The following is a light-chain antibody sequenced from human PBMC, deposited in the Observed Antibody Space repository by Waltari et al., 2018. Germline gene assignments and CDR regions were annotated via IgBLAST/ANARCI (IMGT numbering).Light chain of an antibody. CDR2: GAS. V-gene: IGKV3-20*01. J-gene: IGKJ1*01. CDR3: QKYDRLPAT. CDR1: QSVSRF. Sequence: EIVLTQSPGTLSLSPGERGTLSCRAIQSVSRFLDWYQQKPGQAPRLLIYGASTRATGIPDRFSGSGSGTDCSLTISRLEPEDFAVYYCQKYDRLPATFGQGTKVEIK.